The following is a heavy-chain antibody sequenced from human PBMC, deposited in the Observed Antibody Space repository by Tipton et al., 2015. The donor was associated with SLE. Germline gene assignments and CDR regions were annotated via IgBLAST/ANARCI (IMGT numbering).Heavy chain of an antibody. CDR3: ASGSKWDALLDC. CDR1: GGSIGSFS. J-gene: IGHJ4*02. V-gene: IGHV4-59*01. D-gene: IGHD4-11*01. Sequence: TLSLTCTVSGGSIGSFSWTWVRQPPGKGLEWMRYIYNSVPGNYNPTLKSQLTISIDTSKNQFSLRLKTVSAGGAAGRYCASGSKWDALLDCWGPGILGPVSP. CDR2: IYNSVPG.